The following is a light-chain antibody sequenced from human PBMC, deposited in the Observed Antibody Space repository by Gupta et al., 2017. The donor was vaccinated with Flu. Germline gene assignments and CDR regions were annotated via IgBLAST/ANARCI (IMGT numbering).Light chain of an antibody. Sequence: QSALTQPASVSASPGQSITISCTGTSSDVGGYNYVSWYQQHPGKAPKLMIYEVSNRPSGVSNRFSGSKSGTTASLTISGLQAEDEADYYCRSYTSSSTVVFGGGTKLTVL. CDR2: EVS. J-gene: IGLJ2*01. CDR1: SSDVGGYNY. V-gene: IGLV2-14*01. CDR3: RSYTSSSTVV.